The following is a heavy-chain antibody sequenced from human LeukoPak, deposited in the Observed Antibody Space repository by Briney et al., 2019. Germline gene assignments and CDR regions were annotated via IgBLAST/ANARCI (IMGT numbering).Heavy chain of an antibody. D-gene: IGHD1-1*01. CDR3: VRARFTTFVYY. Sequence: GGSLRLSCAASGFTFKDFYMSWVRQAPGEGLEWVSYINHLGSQTDYADSVKGRFTISRDNAKNSLSLQMNNLSVDDTAVYYCVRARFTTFVYYWGQGTLVTVSP. CDR2: INHLGSQT. V-gene: IGHV3-11*05. J-gene: IGHJ4*02. CDR1: GFTFKDFY.